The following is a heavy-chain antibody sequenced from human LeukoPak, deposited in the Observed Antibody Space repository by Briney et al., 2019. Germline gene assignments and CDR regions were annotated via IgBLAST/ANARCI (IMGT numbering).Heavy chain of an antibody. CDR2: IKQDGSEK. CDR3: ARDQVAAAPDY. CDR1: GFTFSSYW. D-gene: IGHD6-13*01. V-gene: IGHV3-7*01. J-gene: IGHJ4*02. Sequence: GGSQRLSCAASGFTFSSYWMSWVRQAPGKGPEWVANIKQDGSEKYYVDSVKGRFTISRDNAKNSLYLQMNSLRAEDTAVYYCARDQVAAAPDYWGQGTLVTVSS.